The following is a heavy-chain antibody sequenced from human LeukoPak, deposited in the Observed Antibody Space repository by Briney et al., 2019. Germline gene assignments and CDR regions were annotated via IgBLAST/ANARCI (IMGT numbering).Heavy chain of an antibody. D-gene: IGHD3-10*01. J-gene: IGHJ3*02. CDR3: ARGGSGRTQDDAFDI. V-gene: IGHV3-21*01. CDR1: GFTFSAYS. CDR2: ISSGSGYI. Sequence: PGGSLRLSCAASGFTFSAYSMNWVRQAPGKGLEWVSSISSGSGYIYYADSVKGRFTISRDNAKNSLHLQMNSLRAEDTAVYYCARGGSGRTQDDAFDIWGQGTMVTVSS.